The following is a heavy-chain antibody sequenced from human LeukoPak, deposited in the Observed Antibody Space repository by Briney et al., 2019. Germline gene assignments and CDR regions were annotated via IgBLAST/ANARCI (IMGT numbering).Heavy chain of an antibody. J-gene: IGHJ4*02. Sequence: GGSLRLSCAASGFTFSSYSMNWVRQAPGKGLEWVSSISSSSSYIYYADSVKGRFTISRDNAKNSLYLQMNSLRAADTAVYYCASSSGWYRGEIDYWGQGTLVTVSS. D-gene: IGHD6-19*01. CDR2: ISSSSSYI. CDR1: GFTFSSYS. CDR3: ASSSGWYRGEIDY. V-gene: IGHV3-21*01.